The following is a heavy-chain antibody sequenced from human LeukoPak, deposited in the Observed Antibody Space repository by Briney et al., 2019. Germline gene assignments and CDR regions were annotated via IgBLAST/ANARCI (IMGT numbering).Heavy chain of an antibody. CDR2: INSAGSYI. D-gene: IGHD3-10*01. V-gene: IGHV3-21*01. CDR1: GFTVSSNY. Sequence: GGSLRLSCAASGFTVSSNYMSWVRQAPGKGLEWVSSINSAGSYIYYADSMKGRFTISRDNAKKSLYLQMNSLRAEDTAVYYCARDLGGSGNLYFDYWGQGTLVTVSS. J-gene: IGHJ4*02. CDR3: ARDLGGSGNLYFDY.